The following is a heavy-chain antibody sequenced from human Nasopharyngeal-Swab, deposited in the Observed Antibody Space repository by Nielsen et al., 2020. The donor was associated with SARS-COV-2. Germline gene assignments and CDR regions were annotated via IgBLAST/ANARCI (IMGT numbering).Heavy chain of an antibody. CDR1: GGSISDHF. CDR2: VYYSGST. J-gene: IGHJ6*02. V-gene: IGHV4-59*08. Sequence: SETLSLTCTVSGGSISDHFWSWIRQPPGKGLEWIGYVYYSGSTNYNPSLKSRVTISVDTSKNQFSLKLSSVTAADMAVYYCASGGGEGPYYYYYGMDVWGQGTTVTVSS. D-gene: IGHD2-21*01. CDR3: ASGGGEGPYYYYYGMDV.